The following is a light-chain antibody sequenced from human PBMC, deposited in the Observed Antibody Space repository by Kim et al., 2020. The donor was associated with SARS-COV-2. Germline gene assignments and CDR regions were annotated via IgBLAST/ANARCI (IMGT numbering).Light chain of an antibody. CDR3: QQYNNWPYT. CDR2: GAS. Sequence: EKVMTQSPATLSVSPGERATLSCWASQSVSSSLAWYQQKPGQAPRLLIYGASTRATGVPARFSGSGSGTEFTLTISSLQSEDFALYYCQQYNNWPYTFGQGTKLEI. V-gene: IGKV3-15*01. CDR1: QSVSSS. J-gene: IGKJ2*01.